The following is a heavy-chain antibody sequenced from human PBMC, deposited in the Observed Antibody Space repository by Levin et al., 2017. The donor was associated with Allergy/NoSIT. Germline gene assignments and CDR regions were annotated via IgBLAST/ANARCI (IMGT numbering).Heavy chain of an antibody. CDR2: TYYRSEWYN. D-gene: IGHD2/OR15-2a*01. J-gene: IGHJ4*02. CDR3: ARDSVGNSFFDY. CDR1: GDSVSSNTAV. Sequence: SQTLSLTCSISGDSVSSNTAVWNWIRHSPSRGLEWLGRTYYRSEWYNHYADSVKSRITINPDTSENQFSLLLNSVTPDDTAVNYCARDSVGNSFFDYWGQGTLVTVSS. V-gene: IGHV6-1*01.